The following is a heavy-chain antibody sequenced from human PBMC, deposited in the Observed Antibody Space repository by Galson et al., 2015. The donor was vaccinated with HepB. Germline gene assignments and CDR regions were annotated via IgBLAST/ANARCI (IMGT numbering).Heavy chain of an antibody. Sequence: SLRLSCAASGFTFSSYSMNWVRQAPGKGLEWVSSISSSSSYIYYADSVKGRFTISRDDAKNSLYLQMNSLRAEDTAVYYCARDNPPDRGYSYGAVSYYYHYGMDVWGQGTTVTVSS. CDR3: ARDNPPDRGYSYGAVSYYYHYGMDV. V-gene: IGHV3-21*01. CDR1: GFTFSSYS. CDR2: ISSSSSYI. D-gene: IGHD5-18*01. J-gene: IGHJ6*02.